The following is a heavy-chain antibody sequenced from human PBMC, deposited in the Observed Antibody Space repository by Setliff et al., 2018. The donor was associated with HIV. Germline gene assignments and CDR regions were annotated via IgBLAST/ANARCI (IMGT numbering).Heavy chain of an antibody. J-gene: IGHJ4*02. CDR3: ARGYCSSTSCYGIYYFDY. CDR1: GYNFTSHD. D-gene: IGHD2-2*01. CDR2: MNPKSGNT. Sequence: ASVKVSCKASGYNFTSHDINWVRQAPGQGLEWMGWMNPKSGNTGYARKFQGRVTMTRKTSISTAYMELRSLRSDDTAVYYCARGYCSSTSCYGIYYFDYWGQGTPVTVSS. V-gene: IGHV1-8*01.